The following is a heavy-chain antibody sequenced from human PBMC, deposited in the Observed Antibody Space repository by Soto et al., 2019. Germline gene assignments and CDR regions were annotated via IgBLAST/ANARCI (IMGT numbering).Heavy chain of an antibody. D-gene: IGHD3-16*01. Sequence: SETLSLTCAVYGSSLSDNCCNWLRQPPGKGLEWIGEINHSGNTNYNPSLRSRVTISIDKSKNKLSLNLRSVSAADTAVYYCASGRGELDDWGQRTTVTVSS. V-gene: IGHV4-34*01. CDR3: ASGRGELDD. CDR1: GSSLSDNC. J-gene: IGHJ4*02. CDR2: INHSGNT.